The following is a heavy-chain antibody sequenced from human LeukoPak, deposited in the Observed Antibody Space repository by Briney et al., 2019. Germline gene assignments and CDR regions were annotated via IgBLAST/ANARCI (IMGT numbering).Heavy chain of an antibody. D-gene: IGHD5-18*01. Sequence: GSLRLSCAASGFTFSSYSMNWVRQAPGKGLEWVSSISSSSNYIYYADSVKGRFTISKDNAKNSLYLQMNSLRAEDTAVYYCARPPTAMAHYYIYCMAGCRKGTTVTVSS. CDR3: ARPPTAMAHYYIYCMAG. CDR1: GFTFSSYS. J-gene: IGHJ6*03. CDR2: ISSSSNYI. V-gene: IGHV3-21*01.